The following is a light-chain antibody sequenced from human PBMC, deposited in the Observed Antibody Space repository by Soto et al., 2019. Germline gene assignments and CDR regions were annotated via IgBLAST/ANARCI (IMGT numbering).Light chain of an antibody. J-gene: IGKJ1*01. V-gene: IGKV1-27*01. CDR1: QGISHY. Sequence: DIHMTQSPSSLSASVGDRVTITCRASQGISHYLAWYQQRPGQVPKLLIHDANILQSGVPSRFSGSGSGTDFTLTISSLQPEDVATYYCQKYNSAPRTFGQGTKVDIK. CDR3: QKYNSAPRT. CDR2: DAN.